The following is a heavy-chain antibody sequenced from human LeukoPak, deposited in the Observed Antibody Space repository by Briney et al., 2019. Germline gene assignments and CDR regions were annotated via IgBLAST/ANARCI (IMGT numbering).Heavy chain of an antibody. CDR1: GGSLSSGSYY. V-gene: IGHV4-61*02. J-gene: IGHJ4*02. Sequence: PSETLSLTCTVSGGSLSSGSYYWSWIRQPAGKGLEWIGRIYTSGSTNYDPSLKNRVTISVDTSKNQFSLKLSSVTAADTAVYYCAREMVMVRGVEPFDYWGQGTLVTVSS. CDR2: IYTSGST. CDR3: AREMVMVRGVEPFDY. D-gene: IGHD3-10*01.